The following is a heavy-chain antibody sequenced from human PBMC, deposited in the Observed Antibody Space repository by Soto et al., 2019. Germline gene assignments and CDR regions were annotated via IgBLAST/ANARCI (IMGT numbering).Heavy chain of an antibody. CDR2: INHSGNT. CDR3: ARGGLRRFWSGHSGSGYWFDP. CDR1: GGSFSGYY. Sequence: PSETLSLTCAVSGGSFSGYYWSWIRQSPGKGLEWIGEINHSGNTNYNPSLKSRVTISVDTSRNQFSLKLNSVTAADTAVFYCARGGLRRFWSGHSGSGYWFDPWGQGTLVTVSS. D-gene: IGHD3-3*01. J-gene: IGHJ5*02. V-gene: IGHV4-34*01.